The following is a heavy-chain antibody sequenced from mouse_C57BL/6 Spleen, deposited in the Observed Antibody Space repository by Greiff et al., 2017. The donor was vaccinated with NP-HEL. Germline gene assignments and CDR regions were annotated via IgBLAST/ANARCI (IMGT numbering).Heavy chain of an antibody. Sequence: QVQLQQSGAELVKPGASVKVSCKASGYTFPSYWMHWVKQRPGQGLEWIGRIHPSDSDTNYNQKFKGKATLTVDKSSSPAYMQLSSLTSEDSAVFYWAMGEHNGSPDYYAMDYWGQGTSVTVSS. J-gene: IGHJ4*01. CDR3: AMGEHNGSPDYYAMDY. V-gene: IGHV1-74*01. CDR2: IHPSDSDT. CDR1: GYTFPSYW. D-gene: IGHD6-1*01.